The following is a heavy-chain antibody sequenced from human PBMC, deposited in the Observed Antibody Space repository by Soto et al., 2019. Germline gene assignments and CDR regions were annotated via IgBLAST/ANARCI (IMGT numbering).Heavy chain of an antibody. J-gene: IGHJ3*02. D-gene: IGHD3-22*01. CDR3: ARDQPYDSSGYYGVGAFDI. CDR1: GFTFSSYG. CDR2: IWYDGSNK. V-gene: IGHV3-33*01. Sequence: QVQLVESGGGVVQPGRSLRLSCAASGFTFSSYGMHWVRQAPGKGLEWVAVIWYDGSNKYYADSVKGRFTISRDNSKNTLYLQMNSLRAEDTAVYYCARDQPYDSSGYYGVGAFDIWGQGTMVTVSS.